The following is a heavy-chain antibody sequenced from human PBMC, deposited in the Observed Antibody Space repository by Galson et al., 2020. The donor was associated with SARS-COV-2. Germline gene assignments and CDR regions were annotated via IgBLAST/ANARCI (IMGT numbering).Heavy chain of an antibody. Sequence: GGSLRLSCPASGFTFSSYAMHWVRQAPGKGLEWVAVISYDGSTKYYADSVQGRFTISRDNSKNTLYLQMNSLRAEDTAVYYCARPGSGSYYGNFDYWGQGTLVTVSS. CDR1: GFTFSSYA. CDR2: ISYDGSTK. J-gene: IGHJ4*02. CDR3: ARPGSGSYYGNFDY. V-gene: IGHV3-30-3*01. D-gene: IGHD1-26*01.